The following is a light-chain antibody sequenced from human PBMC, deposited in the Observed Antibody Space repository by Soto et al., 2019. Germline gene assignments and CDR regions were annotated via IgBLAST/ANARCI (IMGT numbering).Light chain of an antibody. V-gene: IGKV3-20*01. CDR3: QLSGSWT. J-gene: IGKJ1*01. CDR2: GAS. CDR1: QSGTSLY. Sequence: ETVLMQAPRTLSLSTGERATLSCRASQSGTSLYFAWYQHKPGHAPRLLVFGASIRAAGIPDRFSGSGSGTDFTLTISRLEHEASAEYYGQLSGSWTFGQGTKVDIK.